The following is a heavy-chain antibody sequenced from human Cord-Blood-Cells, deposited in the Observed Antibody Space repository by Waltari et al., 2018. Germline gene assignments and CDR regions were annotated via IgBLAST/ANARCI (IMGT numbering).Heavy chain of an antibody. D-gene: IGHD3-10*01. CDR3: ARDELTSGSNWFDP. CDR1: GFTFSSYE. J-gene: IGHJ5*02. V-gene: IGHV3-48*03. Sequence: EVQLVESGGGLVQPGGSLRLSCAASGFTFSSYEMNWVRQAPGKGLEWVSYISSSGSTIYYADSVKGRFTISRDNAKNSLYLQMNSLRAEDTAVYYCARDELTSGSNWFDPWGQGTLVTVSS. CDR2: ISSSGSTI.